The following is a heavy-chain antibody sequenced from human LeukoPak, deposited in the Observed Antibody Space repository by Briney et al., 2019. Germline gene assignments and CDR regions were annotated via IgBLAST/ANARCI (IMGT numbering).Heavy chain of an antibody. D-gene: IGHD3-3*01. CDR2: INHSGST. CDR1: GGSFSGYY. J-gene: IGHJ5*02. CDR3: ARGYYDFWIGLSGIWFDP. V-gene: IGHV4-34*01. Sequence: SETLSLTCAVYGGSFSGYYWSWIRQTPGKGLEWIGEINHSGSTNYNPSLKSRVTISVDTSKNQFSLKLSSVTAADTAVYYCARGYYDFWIGLSGIWFDPWGQGTLVTVSS.